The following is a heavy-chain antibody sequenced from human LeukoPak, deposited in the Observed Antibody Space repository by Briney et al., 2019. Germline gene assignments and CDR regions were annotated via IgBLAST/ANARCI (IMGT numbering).Heavy chain of an antibody. V-gene: IGHV3-74*01. D-gene: IGHD6-13*01. Sequence: GGSLRLSCAASGFTFSTYWMHWVRHAPGKGLEWVSRINSDGTTTNYADSVRGRFTISRDNSKNTLYLQMNSLRAEDTAIYYCAKVSWANYFDYWGQGTPVTVSS. CDR2: INSDGTTT. J-gene: IGHJ4*02. CDR3: AKVSWANYFDY. CDR1: GFTFSTYW.